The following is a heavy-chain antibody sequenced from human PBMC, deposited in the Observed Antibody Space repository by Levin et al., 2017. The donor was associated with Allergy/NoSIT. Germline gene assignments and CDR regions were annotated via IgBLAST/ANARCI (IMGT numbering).Heavy chain of an antibody. CDR3: AKDLTNSWSLDL. D-gene: IGHD6-13*01. Sequence: GESLKISCAASGFMFSGTAMHWVRQTPGKGLEWLAYITHDGELSWFVDSIKGRFTVSRDNSLKMVYLQMTGLRSEDTAVYFCAKDLTNSWSLDLWGQGTLVTVSS. V-gene: IGHV3-30*18. CDR2: ITHDGELS. J-gene: IGHJ5*02. CDR1: GFMFSGTA.